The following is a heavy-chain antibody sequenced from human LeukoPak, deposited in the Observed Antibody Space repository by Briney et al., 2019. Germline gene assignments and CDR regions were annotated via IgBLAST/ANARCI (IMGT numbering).Heavy chain of an antibody. CDR2: TRYDESNK. D-gene: IGHD1-26*01. Sequence: TGGSLRLSCAASGFTFSSYGMHWVRQAPGKGLEWVAFTRYDESNKYYADSVKGRFTISRDNSKNTLYLQMNSLRAEDTAVYYCARDPYSGSYGNYYYYFMDVWGKGTTVTISS. CDR1: GFTFSSYG. V-gene: IGHV3-30*02. J-gene: IGHJ6*03. CDR3: ARDPYSGSYGNYYYYFMDV.